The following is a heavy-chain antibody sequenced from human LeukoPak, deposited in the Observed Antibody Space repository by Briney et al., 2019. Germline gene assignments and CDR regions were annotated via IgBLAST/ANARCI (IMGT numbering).Heavy chain of an antibody. CDR2: IKQDGSEK. CDR1: GFTFSSYW. J-gene: IGHJ4*02. D-gene: IGHD4-23*01. CDR3: ARPYGGNSKSVFDY. V-gene: IGHV3-7*01. Sequence: GGSLRLSCAASGFTFSSYWMSWVRQAPGKGLEWVANIKQDGSEKYYVDSVKGRFTISRDNAKNSLYLQMNSLRAEDTAVYYCARPYGGNSKSVFDYWGQGTLVTVSS.